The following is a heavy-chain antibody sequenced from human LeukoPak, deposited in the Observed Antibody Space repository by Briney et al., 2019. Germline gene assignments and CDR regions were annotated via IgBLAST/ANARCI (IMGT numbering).Heavy chain of an antibody. CDR2: IYHSGST. CDR3: AREIRYCSSTSCYGGYGMDV. J-gene: IGHJ6*04. CDR1: GYSISSGYC. Sequence: SETLSLTCAVSGYSISSGYCWGWIRQPPGKGLEWIGSIYHSGSTYYNPSLKSRVTISVDTSKNQFSLNLSSVTAADTAVYYCAREIRYCSSTSCYGGYGMDVWGKGTTVTVSS. D-gene: IGHD2-2*01. V-gene: IGHV4-38-2*01.